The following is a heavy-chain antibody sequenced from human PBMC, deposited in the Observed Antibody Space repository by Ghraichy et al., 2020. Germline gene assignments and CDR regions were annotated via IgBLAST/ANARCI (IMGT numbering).Heavy chain of an antibody. CDR2: ISGSGGST. CDR1: GFTFSGYA. Sequence: GGSLRLSCAASGFTFSGYAMSWVRQAPGKGLEWVSAISGSGGSTYYADSVKGRFTISRDNSKNTLYLQMNSLRAEDTAVYYCATKGVVVAASHDAFDIWGQGTMVTVSS. J-gene: IGHJ3*02. V-gene: IGHV3-23*01. CDR3: ATKGVVVAASHDAFDI. D-gene: IGHD2-15*01.